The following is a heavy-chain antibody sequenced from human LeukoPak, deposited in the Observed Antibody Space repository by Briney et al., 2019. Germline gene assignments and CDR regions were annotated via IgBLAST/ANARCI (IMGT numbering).Heavy chain of an antibody. J-gene: IGHJ6*02. V-gene: IGHV4-59*09. CDR2: IYHTGSPT. D-gene: IGHD1-14*01. Sequence: LKWIGYIYHTGSPTNYNPSLKSRVTISVDTSKNVFSLKLNSVTAADTAMYYCTRGFADARTHYYFGYAMDVWDHGTTVTVA. CDR3: TRGFADARTHYYFGYAMDV.